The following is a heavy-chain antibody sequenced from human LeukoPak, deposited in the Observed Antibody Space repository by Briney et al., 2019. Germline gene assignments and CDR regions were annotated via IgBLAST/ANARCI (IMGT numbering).Heavy chain of an antibody. CDR1: GGSITGYY. CDR2: VYSSGGG. Sequence: SETPCLTCTVSGGSITGYYWNWIRQPAGQGLEWLGRVYSSGGGNYNPSLTSRVTMSVDTSKNQFSLKLTSLTAADTAVYYCAREEFLHEIDSSGYFVYWGQGTLVTVSS. CDR3: AREEFLHEIDSSGYFVY. J-gene: IGHJ4*02. V-gene: IGHV4-4*07. D-gene: IGHD3-22*01.